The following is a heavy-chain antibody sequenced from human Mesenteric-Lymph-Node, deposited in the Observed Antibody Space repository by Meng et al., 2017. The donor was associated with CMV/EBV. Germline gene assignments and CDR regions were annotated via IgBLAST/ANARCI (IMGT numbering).Heavy chain of an antibody. CDR3: AKGRLMEWFDP. CDR1: AITFSDSA. CDR2: ISGSGGGT. J-gene: IGHJ5*02. D-gene: IGHD2-8*01. Sequence: GESLKISCAASAITFSDSAMSWVRQAPGKGLEWVSAISGSGGGTFYADSVEGRFTISRDNSKNTLYLQMNSLRAEDTAVYYCAKGRLMEWFDPWGQGTLVTVSS. V-gene: IGHV3-23*01.